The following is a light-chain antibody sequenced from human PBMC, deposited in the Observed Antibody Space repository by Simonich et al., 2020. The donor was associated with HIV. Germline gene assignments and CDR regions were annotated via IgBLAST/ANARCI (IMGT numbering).Light chain of an antibody. J-gene: IGKJ1*01. V-gene: IGKV3-20*01. CDR2: GAS. CDR3: QQYDRSPTWT. Sequence: EIVMTQSPATLSVSPGERATLPCRASQSVSRNYLAWYQQKPGQAPRLLIYGASSRATGIPDRFSGSGSGTDFTLTINRLEPEDFAVYYCQQYDRSPTWTFGQGTKVEIK. CDR1: QSVSRNY.